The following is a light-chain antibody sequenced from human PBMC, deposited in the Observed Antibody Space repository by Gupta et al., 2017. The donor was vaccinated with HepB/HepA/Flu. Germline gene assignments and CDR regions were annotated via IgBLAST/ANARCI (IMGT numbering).Light chain of an antibody. CDR2: DVS. Sequence: QSALTQPASVSGSPGQSITISCTGTSSDVGDYNYVSWYQQHPGKAPKVMIYDVSNRPSGVSRRFSGSKSGNTASLTISGLQAEDEADYYCHSYTSSSARGVFGGGTKLTVL. CDR1: SSDVGDYNY. V-gene: IGLV2-14*03. CDR3: HSYTSSSARGV. J-gene: IGLJ3*02.